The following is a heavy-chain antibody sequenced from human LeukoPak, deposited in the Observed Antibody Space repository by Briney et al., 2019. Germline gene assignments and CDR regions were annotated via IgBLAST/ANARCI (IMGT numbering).Heavy chain of an antibody. D-gene: IGHD4-23*01. CDR3: ARDRQNDFGGDSGFDS. CDR1: GYTFTNYF. V-gene: IGHV1-46*01. J-gene: IGHJ4*02. CDR2: NDPSDGST. Sequence: ASVNVSCKASGYTFTNYFLNWVRQAPGQGLEWMGLNDPSDGSTNYAQKLQDRVTVTRHRSTSTVYMEVSSLRSEETAVYYCARDRQNDFGGDSGFDSWGQGTLVTVSS.